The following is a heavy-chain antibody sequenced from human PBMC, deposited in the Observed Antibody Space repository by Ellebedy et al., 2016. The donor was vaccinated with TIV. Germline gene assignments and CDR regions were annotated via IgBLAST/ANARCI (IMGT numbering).Heavy chain of an antibody. J-gene: IGHJ4*02. V-gene: IGHV4-59*01. CDR2: IYYSGIT. CDR3: AKNSYASGQ. CDR1: GGSISSDY. D-gene: IGHD3-16*01. Sequence: MPSETLSLTCTVSGGSISSDYWSWIRQPPGKGLEWIGYIYYSGITNYNPSLKSRVTISVDTSKNQFSLKLRSVTAADTAMYYCAKNSYASGQWGQGTLVTVSS.